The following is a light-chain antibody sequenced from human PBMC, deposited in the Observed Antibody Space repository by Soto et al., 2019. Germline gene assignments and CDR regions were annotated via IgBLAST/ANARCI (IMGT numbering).Light chain of an antibody. CDR3: QQHNNWPTWT. V-gene: IGKV3-15*01. CDR2: GAS. CDR1: HSVSIN. Sequence: EIVMTQSPATLSVSPGERAILSCRASHSVSINLAWYQQKPGQAPRVLIYGASTRAPGVPARFSASGSATEFTLTVSSLQSEDFAVYYCQQHNNWPTWTFGQGTKVEIK. J-gene: IGKJ1*01.